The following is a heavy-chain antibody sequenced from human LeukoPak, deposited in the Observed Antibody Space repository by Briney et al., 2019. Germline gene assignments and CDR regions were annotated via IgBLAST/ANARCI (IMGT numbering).Heavy chain of an antibody. CDR1: GGSISSSSYY. Sequence: SETLSLTCTVSGGSISSSSYYWGWIRQPPGKGLEWIGSIYHSGSTYYNPSLKSRVTIAVETSKNQFSLKLSSVTAADTAVYYCARLVGYCSSTSCLAWFDPWGQGTLVTVSS. J-gene: IGHJ5*02. V-gene: IGHV4-39*07. CDR3: ARLVGYCSSTSCLAWFDP. CDR2: IYHSGST. D-gene: IGHD2-2*01.